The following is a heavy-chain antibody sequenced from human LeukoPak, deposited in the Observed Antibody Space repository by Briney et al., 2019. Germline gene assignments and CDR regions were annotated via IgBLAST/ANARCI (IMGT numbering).Heavy chain of an antibody. CDR1: GGSISSYY. D-gene: IGHD3-22*01. CDR2: IYHSGST. Sequence: SETLSLTCTVSGGSISSYYWSWIRQPPGKGLEWIGSIYHSGSTYYNPSLKSRVTISVDTSKNQFSLKLSSVTAADTAVYYCATPYYDSSGYSDFDYWGQGTLVTVSS. J-gene: IGHJ4*02. CDR3: ATPYYDSSGYSDFDY. V-gene: IGHV4-59*04.